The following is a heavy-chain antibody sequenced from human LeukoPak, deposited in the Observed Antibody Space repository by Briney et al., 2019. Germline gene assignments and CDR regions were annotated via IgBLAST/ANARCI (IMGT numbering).Heavy chain of an antibody. CDR2: ISWNSGSI. Sequence: GGSLRLSCAASGFTFDDYAMHWVRQAPGEGLEWVSGISWNSGSIGYADSVKGRFTISRDNAKNSLYLQMNSLRAEDMALYYCASSGARGYDAFDIWGQRTMVTVSS. J-gene: IGHJ3*02. CDR1: GFTFDDYA. D-gene: IGHD3-16*01. CDR3: ASSGARGYDAFDI. V-gene: IGHV3-9*03.